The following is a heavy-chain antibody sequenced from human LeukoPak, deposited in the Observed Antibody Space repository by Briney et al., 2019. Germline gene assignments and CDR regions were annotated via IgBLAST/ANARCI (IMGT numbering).Heavy chain of an antibody. CDR3: ARDFVQTGYSSSSYVH. Sequence: GGSLRLSCTASGFSVSSNYMSWVRQAPGKGLEWVSVMFASGSTYYADSVKGRFTFSRDIFRNTLYLQLNSLRVEDTALYYCARDFVQTGYSSSSYVHWGQGTLVTVSS. D-gene: IGHD6-13*01. CDR1: GFSVSSNY. CDR2: MFASGST. V-gene: IGHV3-66*01. J-gene: IGHJ4*02.